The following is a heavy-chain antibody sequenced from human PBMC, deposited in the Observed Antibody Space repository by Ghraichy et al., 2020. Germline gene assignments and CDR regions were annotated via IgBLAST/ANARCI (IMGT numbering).Heavy chain of an antibody. CDR3: ARGRDLLGYCSSTSCYRYYFDY. D-gene: IGHD2-2*01. CDR1: GGSFSGYY. J-gene: IGHJ4*02. Sequence: SETLSLTCAVYGGSFSGYYWSWIRQPPGKGLEWIGEINHSGSTNYNPSLKSRVTISVDTSKNQFSLKLSSVTAADTAVYYCARGRDLLGYCSSTSCYRYYFDYWGQGTLVTVSS. CDR2: INHSGST. V-gene: IGHV4-34*01.